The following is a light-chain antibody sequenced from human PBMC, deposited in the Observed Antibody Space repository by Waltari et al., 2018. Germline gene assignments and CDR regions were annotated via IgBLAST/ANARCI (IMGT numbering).Light chain of an antibody. J-gene: IGKJ1*01. Sequence: DIQMTQSPSTLSASVGARVTITCRASRSITNWLAWYQQKPGKAPKLLIYKASSLESGVPSRFSGSGSGTEFTLTISSLQPDDFATYFCQQYNAYWGTFGQGTKVEIK. V-gene: IGKV1-5*03. CDR2: KAS. CDR3: QQYNAYWGT. CDR1: RSITNW.